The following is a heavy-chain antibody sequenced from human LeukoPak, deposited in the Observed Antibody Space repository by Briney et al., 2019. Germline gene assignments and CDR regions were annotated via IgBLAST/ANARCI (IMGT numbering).Heavy chain of an antibody. CDR3: ARHRYSGGCADY. CDR2: TDYRGTT. Sequence: PSETLSLTCIVSGGSLSSSSYYWGWIRQPPGKGLERCGSTDYRGTTYHNRSLNRRVTISVDTAKKEFSLKLSSGTAADTAVYYCARHRYSGGCADYWGQGTLVTVSS. J-gene: IGHJ4*02. V-gene: IGHV4-39*01. D-gene: IGHD5-12*01. CDR1: GGSLSSSSYY.